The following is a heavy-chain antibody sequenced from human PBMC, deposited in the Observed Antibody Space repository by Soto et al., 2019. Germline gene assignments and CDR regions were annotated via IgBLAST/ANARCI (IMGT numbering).Heavy chain of an antibody. CDR2: IYSGGST. Sequence: GGSLRLSCAASGFTVSSNYMSWVRQAPGKGMEWVSVIYSGGSTYYADSVKGRLAISRHNSKNTPYLQMNSLRAEDTAVYYCAREDYSGSGITHRAGDYYYGMDVWGQGTTVTVSS. CDR3: AREDYSGSGITHRAGDYYYGMDV. D-gene: IGHD3-10*01. CDR1: GFTVSSNY. V-gene: IGHV3-66*01. J-gene: IGHJ6*02.